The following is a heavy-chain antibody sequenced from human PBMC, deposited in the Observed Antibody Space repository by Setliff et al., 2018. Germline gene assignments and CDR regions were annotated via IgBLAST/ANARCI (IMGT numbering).Heavy chain of an antibody. D-gene: IGHD5-18*01. J-gene: IGHJ3*02. CDR1: GFSFSGSA. CDR3: TFARDGYDVFDI. CDR2: IRGRTDNYAT. V-gene: IGHV3-73*01. Sequence: PGGSLRLSCAASGFSFSGSAVYWVRQASVKGLEWIGRIRGRTDNYATAYAASVRGRFTISRDDSKNTAYLQMNSLKTEDTAVYYCTFARDGYDVFDIWGRGTMVTVSS.